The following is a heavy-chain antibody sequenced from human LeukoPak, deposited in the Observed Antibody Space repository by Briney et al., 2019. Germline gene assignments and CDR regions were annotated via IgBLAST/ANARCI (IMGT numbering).Heavy chain of an antibody. CDR2: IKQDGSEK. J-gene: IGHJ6*04. Sequence: GGSLRLSCAASGFTFSSYGMIWVRQAPGKGLEWLANIKQDGSEKYYVDSVKGRFTISRDNAKNSLYLQMNSLRAEDTAVYYCAELGITMIGGVWGKGTTVTISS. V-gene: IGHV3-7*03. CDR1: GFTFSSYG. CDR3: AELGITMIGGV. D-gene: IGHD3-10*02.